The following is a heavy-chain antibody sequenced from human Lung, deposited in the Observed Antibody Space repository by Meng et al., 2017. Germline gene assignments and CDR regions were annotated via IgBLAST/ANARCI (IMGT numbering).Heavy chain of an antibody. CDR1: GGSFSDYY. V-gene: IGHV4-34*01. D-gene: IGHD4-11*01. CDR3: ARGPTTMAHDFDY. CDR2: INHSGST. J-gene: IGHJ4*02. Sequence: GSRLCDASATLPLTLVVSGGSFSDYYWSWFLQRPRNGLEWFGEINHSGSTNYNPALESRATISVDTSQNNLSLKLSSVTAADSAVYYCARGPTTMAHDFDYWGQGTLVTVSS.